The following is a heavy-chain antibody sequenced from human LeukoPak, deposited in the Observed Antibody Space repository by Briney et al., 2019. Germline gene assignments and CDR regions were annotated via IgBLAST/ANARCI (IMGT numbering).Heavy chain of an antibody. CDR2: IYHSGST. V-gene: IGHV4-59*01. CDR3: ARTYYYGSGRYFDY. D-gene: IGHD3-10*01. Sequence: SETLSLTCTVSGGSINNYYWSWIRQPPGKGLEWIGYIYHSGSTAYNPSLKSRVTISVDTSKKQFSLKLSSVTAVGTAIYYCARTYYYGSGRYFDYWGQGTLVTVSS. J-gene: IGHJ4*02. CDR1: GGSINNYY.